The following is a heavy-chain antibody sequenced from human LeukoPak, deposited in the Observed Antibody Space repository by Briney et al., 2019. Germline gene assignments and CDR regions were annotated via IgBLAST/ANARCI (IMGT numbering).Heavy chain of an antibody. V-gene: IGHV1-69*06. Sequence: ASVKVSCKASGGTFSSYAISGVRQAPGQGLEWMGGIIPIFGTANYAQKFQGRVTITADKSTSTAYMELSSLRSEDTAVYYCARSGQPRSGYYYVFENPFDYWGQGTLVTVSS. J-gene: IGHJ4*02. CDR1: GGTFSSYA. CDR3: ARSGQPRSGYYYVFENPFDY. CDR2: IIPIFGTA. D-gene: IGHD3-22*01.